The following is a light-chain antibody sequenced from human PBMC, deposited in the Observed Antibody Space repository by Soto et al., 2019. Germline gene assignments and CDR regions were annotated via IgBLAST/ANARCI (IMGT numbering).Light chain of an antibody. CDR1: QGISSW. CDR2: GAS. V-gene: IGKV1-12*01. J-gene: IGKJ1*01. Sequence: DIQMTQSPSFVSAYVGDRITIACRASQGISSWLGWYQQKPGKAPKLLIYGASTLQSGVPSRFRGSGSGTDFTLTISSLQPEDIATYFCQQADSFPWTFGQGTKVEIK. CDR3: QQADSFPWT.